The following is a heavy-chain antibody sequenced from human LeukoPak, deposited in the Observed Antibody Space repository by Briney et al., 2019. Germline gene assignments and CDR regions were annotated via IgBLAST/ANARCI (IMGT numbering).Heavy chain of an antibody. J-gene: IGHJ3*02. Sequence: SGTLSLTCAVSGGSISSDHWWSWVRQPPGKSLEWIGGIFHIGVTNYKPSLKSRVSMSVDNSRHQFSLNLRSVTAADTAVYFCARGGRSAFDIWGPGTKVIVSS. CDR1: GGSISSDHW. CDR3: ARGGRSAFDI. V-gene: IGHV4-4*02. CDR2: IFHIGVT.